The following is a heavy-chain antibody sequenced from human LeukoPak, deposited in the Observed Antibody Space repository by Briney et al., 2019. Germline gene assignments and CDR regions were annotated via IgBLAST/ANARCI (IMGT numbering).Heavy chain of an antibody. V-gene: IGHV4-59*08. J-gene: IGHJ5*02. CDR2: IFHSGST. CDR1: GDSISGYY. D-gene: IGHD1-26*01. Sequence: PSETLSLTCNVSGDSISGYYWNWIRQSPGKGLERIGYIFHSGSTNYNPSLKSRVTISGDTSKNQFSLKLTSVTPADTAVYYCARLRGRSGSYSVDPWGQGILVTVFS. CDR3: ARLRGRSGSYSVDP.